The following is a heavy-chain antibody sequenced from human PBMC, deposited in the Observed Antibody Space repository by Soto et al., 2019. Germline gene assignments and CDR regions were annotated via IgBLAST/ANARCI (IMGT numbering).Heavy chain of an antibody. V-gene: IGHV4-59*01. CDR1: GGSISSSY. J-gene: IGHJ6*02. Sequence: PSETLSLTCTVSGGSISSSYWSWIRQPPGKGLEWIGYIYYSGSTNYNPSLKSRVTISVDTSKNQFSLKLSSVTAADTAVYYCARDHGLEYYGMAVRGQGNTVRVYS. CDR3: ARDHGLEYYGMAV. CDR2: IYYSGST.